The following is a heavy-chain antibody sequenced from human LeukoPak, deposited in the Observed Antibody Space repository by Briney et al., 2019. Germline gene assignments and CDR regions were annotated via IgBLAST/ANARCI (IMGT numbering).Heavy chain of an antibody. J-gene: IGHJ6*03. Sequence: PGGSLRLSCAASGFTFSSYAMHWVRQAPGEGLEWVAVISYDGSNKYYADSVKGRFTISRDNSKNTPYLQMNSLRAEDTAVYYCARANSGSYEDYYYHYYMDVWGKGTTVTVSS. CDR3: ARANSGSYEDYYYHYYMDV. V-gene: IGHV3-30*04. CDR2: ISYDGSNK. D-gene: IGHD1-26*01. CDR1: GFTFSSYA.